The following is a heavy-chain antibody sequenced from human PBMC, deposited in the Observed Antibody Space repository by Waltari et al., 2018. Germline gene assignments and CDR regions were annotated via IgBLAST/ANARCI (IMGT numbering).Heavy chain of an antibody. D-gene: IGHD6-13*01. J-gene: IGHJ5*02. Sequence: QLQLQESGPGLVKPSETLSLTCTVSGGSISSSSYYWGWIRQPPGKGLEWIGSIYYSGSTYYNPSLKSRVTISVDTSKNQFSLKLSSVTAADTAVYYCARGIKRGVTSSSWLNWFDPWGQGTLVTVSS. CDR2: IYYSGST. CDR1: GGSISSSSYY. CDR3: ARGIKRGVTSSSWLNWFDP. V-gene: IGHV4-39*07.